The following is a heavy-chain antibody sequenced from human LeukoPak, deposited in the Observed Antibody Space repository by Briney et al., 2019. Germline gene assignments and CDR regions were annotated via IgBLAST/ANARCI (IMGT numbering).Heavy chain of an antibody. J-gene: IGHJ3*02. Sequence: GGSLRLSCAASGFTFNTYSMNWVRQAPGKGLEWVSSISSSNSYIYYADSMKGRFTISRDNAKNSPYLQMNSLRAEDTAVYYCARDRVGATGYSAFDIWGQGTMVTVSS. V-gene: IGHV3-21*01. D-gene: IGHD1-26*01. CDR2: ISSSNSYI. CDR3: ARDRVGATGYSAFDI. CDR1: GFTFNTYS.